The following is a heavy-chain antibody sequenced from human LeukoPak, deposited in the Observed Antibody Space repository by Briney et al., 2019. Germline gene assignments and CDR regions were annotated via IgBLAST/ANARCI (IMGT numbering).Heavy chain of an antibody. Sequence: SETLSLTCTVSGGSISSGGYSWSWIRQPPGKGLEWIGEINHSGSTNYNPSLKSRVTISVDTSKNQFSLKLSSVTAADTAVYYCARETGSSADDYWGQGTLVTVSS. CDR1: GGSISSGGYS. CDR3: ARETGSSADDY. CDR2: INHSGST. J-gene: IGHJ4*02. D-gene: IGHD3-10*01. V-gene: IGHV4-39*07.